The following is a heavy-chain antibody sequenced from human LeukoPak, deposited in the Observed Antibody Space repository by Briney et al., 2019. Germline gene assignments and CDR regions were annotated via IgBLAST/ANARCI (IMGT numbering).Heavy chain of an antibody. CDR1: GFTFSSYS. J-gene: IGHJ6*03. CDR2: ISSSSSYV. CDR3: ARDGGHCSGGSCYYDYYYYYYMDV. Sequence: GGSLRLSCAASGFTFSSYSMNWVRQAPGKGLEWVSSISSSSSYVYYADSVKGRFTISRDNAENSLFLQMNNLRAEDTAVYYCARDGGHCSGGSCYYDYYYYYYMDVWGKGTTVTVSS. V-gene: IGHV3-21*01. D-gene: IGHD2-15*01.